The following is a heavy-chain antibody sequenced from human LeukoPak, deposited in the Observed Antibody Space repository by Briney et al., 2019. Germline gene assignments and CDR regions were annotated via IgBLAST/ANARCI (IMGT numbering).Heavy chain of an antibody. V-gene: IGHV3-48*01. Sequence: WGVLRLSCAASGFTFSSYAMHWVRQAPGKGLEWVSYISSSSSTIYFADSVKGRFTISRDNAKNSLYLQMNSLRAEDTAVYYCARETVRGVSVTPFDYWGQGTLVTVSS. CDR3: ARETVRGVSVTPFDY. D-gene: IGHD3-10*01. CDR2: ISSSSSTI. CDR1: GFTFSSYA. J-gene: IGHJ4*02.